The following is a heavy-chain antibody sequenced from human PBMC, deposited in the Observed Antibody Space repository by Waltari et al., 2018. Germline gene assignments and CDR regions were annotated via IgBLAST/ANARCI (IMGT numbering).Heavy chain of an antibody. CDR3: ARDRSGYSYGYLLG. D-gene: IGHD5-18*01. V-gene: IGHV3-7*01. CDR2: IKTDGSEK. J-gene: IGHJ4*02. Sequence: EVQLVESGGGLVQPGGSLRLSCAASGFPFSSYWMSWVRQAPGKGVEWVANIKTDGSEKYYLDSMKGRFTISRDNAKNSLYLQMNSLRAEDTAVYYCARDRSGYSYGYLLGWGQGTLVTVSS. CDR1: GFPFSSYW.